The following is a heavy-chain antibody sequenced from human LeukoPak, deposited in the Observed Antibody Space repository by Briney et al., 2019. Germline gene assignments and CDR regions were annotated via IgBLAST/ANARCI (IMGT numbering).Heavy chain of an antibody. D-gene: IGHD3-3*01. CDR1: GFTFSSYA. J-gene: IGHJ4*02. CDR3: ARDYDFWSGYLSRPFYFDY. V-gene: IGHV1-46*01. Sequence: GGSLRLSCAASGFTFSSYAMHWVRQAPGQGLEWMGIINPSGGSTSYAQKFQGRVTMTRDTSTSTVYMELSSLRSEDTAVYYCARDYDFWSGYLSRPFYFDYWGQGTLVTVSS. CDR2: INPSGGST.